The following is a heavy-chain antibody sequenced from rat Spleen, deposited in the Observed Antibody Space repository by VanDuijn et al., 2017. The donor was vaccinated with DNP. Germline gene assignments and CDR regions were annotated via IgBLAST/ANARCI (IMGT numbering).Heavy chain of an antibody. D-gene: IGHD1-3*01. J-gene: IGHJ4*01. CDR2: IRSGGST. Sequence: QVQLKESGPGLVQPSQTLSLTCNVSGFSLSSYGVMWVRQPPGKGLEWMGFIRSGGSTEYNSEFKSRLSISRDTSKNQVFLKMNSLKTEDTGVYYCARGGGSYYYVMDAWGQGASVTVSS. V-gene: IGHV2-65*01. CDR1: GFSLSSYG. CDR3: ARGGGSYYYVMDA.